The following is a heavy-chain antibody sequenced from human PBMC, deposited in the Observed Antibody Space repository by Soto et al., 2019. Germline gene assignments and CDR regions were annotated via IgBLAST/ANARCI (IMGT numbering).Heavy chain of an antibody. CDR2: MLDDGSDQ. CDR3: AADDDYGDNWFDY. D-gene: IGHD4-17*01. V-gene: IGHV3-33*01. J-gene: IGHJ4*02. Sequence: QVQLVESGGGVVQPGRSLRLSCAASGFTFSSYGMHWVRQAPGKGLEWVAVMLDDGSDQNYADSVKGRFTISRDNSKNSLNLQMNSLRATNNAVYYCAADDDYGDNWFDYWGKGTLVTVSS. CDR1: GFTFSSYG.